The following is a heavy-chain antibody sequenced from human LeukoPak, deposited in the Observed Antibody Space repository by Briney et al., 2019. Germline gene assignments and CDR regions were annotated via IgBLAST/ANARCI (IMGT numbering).Heavy chain of an antibody. D-gene: IGHD6-19*01. CDR2: INPSNSYS. CDR1: GYIFTNYW. Sequence: GESLKISCYGSGYIFTNYWISWVRQMPGKGLEWMGRINPSNSYSQYNPSFQGHVTFSVDKSIATVYLQWTTLRASDTAIYYCARGGWFDDYWGQGTLVTVSS. J-gene: IGHJ4*02. CDR3: ARGGWFDDY. V-gene: IGHV5-10-1*01.